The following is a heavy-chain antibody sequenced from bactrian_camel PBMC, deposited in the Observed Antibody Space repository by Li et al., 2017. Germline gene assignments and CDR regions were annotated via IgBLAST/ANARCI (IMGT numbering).Heavy chain of an antibody. CDR1: GATHMSSFC. CDR3: AAGWGHCDLQADFRA. CDR2: IAQDGRT. Sequence: HVQLVESGGGEVQAGGSLRVSCKASGATHMSSFCMAWFRQTSMNEREGVGSIAQDGRTTYADSLEGRFSISKDNAKDTLYLEMRSLKPEDSGVYFCAAGWGHCDLQADFRAWGQGTQVTVS. J-gene: IGHJ6*01. D-gene: IGHD1*01. V-gene: IGHV3S53*01.